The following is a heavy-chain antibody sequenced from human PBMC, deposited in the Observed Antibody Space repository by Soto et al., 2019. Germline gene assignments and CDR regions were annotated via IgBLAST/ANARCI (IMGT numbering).Heavy chain of an antibody. CDR1: GFSFSTSS. Sequence: EVQLLESGGDLVQPGGSLRLSCAASGFSFSTSSMAWVRQPPGKGLEWVSAISPSASDTLYADSVKGRFTNTRDNSQNSLCLQMNSLRADDTAVYYCAKGGYPFAYEWGQGALVTVSS. CDR3: AKGGYPFAYE. J-gene: IGHJ4*02. V-gene: IGHV3-23*01. CDR2: ISPSASDT. D-gene: IGHD5-18*01.